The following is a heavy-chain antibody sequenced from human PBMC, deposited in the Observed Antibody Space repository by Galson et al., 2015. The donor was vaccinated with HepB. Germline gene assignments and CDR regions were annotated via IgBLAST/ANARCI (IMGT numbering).Heavy chain of an antibody. V-gene: IGHV1-2*06. Sequence: SVKVSCKASGYTFTGYYMHWVRQAPGQGLEWMGRINPNSGGTNYAQKFQGRVTMTRDTSISTAYMELSRLRSDDTAVYYCARDFGELPYFDYWGQGTLVTVSS. J-gene: IGHJ4*02. CDR1: GYTFTGYY. CDR2: INPNSGGT. CDR3: ARDFGELPYFDY. D-gene: IGHD3-10*01.